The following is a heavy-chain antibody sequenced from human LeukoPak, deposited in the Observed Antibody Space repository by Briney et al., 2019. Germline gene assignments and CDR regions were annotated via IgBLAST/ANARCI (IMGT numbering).Heavy chain of an antibody. D-gene: IGHD4-23*01. CDR2: ITGSGDMT. J-gene: IGHJ4*02. Sequence: GGSLRLSCAASGFTFSSFSMTWVRQAPGEGLEWVSTITGSGDMTFYADSMKGRFAISRDNAKNTLYLQMSSLRAEDTDAYYCAKDPLSYGGHYLDSWGQGTLVTVSS. CDR3: AKDPLSYGGHYLDS. CDR1: GFTFSSFS. V-gene: IGHV3-23*01.